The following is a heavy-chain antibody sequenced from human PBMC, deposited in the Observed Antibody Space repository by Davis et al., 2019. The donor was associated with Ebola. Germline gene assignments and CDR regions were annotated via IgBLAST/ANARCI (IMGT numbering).Heavy chain of an antibody. V-gene: IGHV1-69*02. CDR1: GGTFSSYT. J-gene: IGHJ6*02. Sequence: SVKVSCKASGGTFSSYTISWVRQAPGQGLEWMGRIIPILGIANYAQKFQGRVTITADESTSTVYMELSSLRSEDTAVYYCARGGITMTVVPRDYYYGLDVWGQGTTFTVSS. CDR3: ARGGITMTVVPRDYYYGLDV. CDR2: IIPILGIA. D-gene: IGHD3-22*01.